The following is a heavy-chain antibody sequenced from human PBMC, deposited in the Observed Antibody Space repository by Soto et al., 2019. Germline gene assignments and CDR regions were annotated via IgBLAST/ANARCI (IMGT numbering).Heavy chain of an antibody. D-gene: IGHD1-26*01. Sequence: GGSLRLSCAASGFTFDDYAMHWVRLAPGKGLEWVSGISWNSGDIYYADSVKGRFTISRDNAKNSLYLQMNSLRPDDTAIVGTTLPRDAFNIWGQGTMVTVSS. CDR2: ISWNSGDI. V-gene: IGHV3-9*01. J-gene: IGHJ3*02. CDR3: TLPRDAFNI. CDR1: GFTFDDYA.